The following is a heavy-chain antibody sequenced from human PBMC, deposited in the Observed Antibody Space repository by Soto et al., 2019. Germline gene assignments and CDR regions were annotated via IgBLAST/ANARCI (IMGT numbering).Heavy chain of an antibody. Sequence: XSVKVCCKASGCTFTSYGSRLVRQAPGQGLEWMGWISAYNGNTNYAQKLQGRVTMTTDTSTSTAYMELRSLRSDDTAVYYCARERRAGSSWYYYYYGMDVWGQGTTVTVSS. CDR3: ARERRAGSSWYYYYYGMDV. V-gene: IGHV1-18*01. J-gene: IGHJ6*02. CDR1: GCTFTSYG. D-gene: IGHD6-13*01. CDR2: ISAYNGNT.